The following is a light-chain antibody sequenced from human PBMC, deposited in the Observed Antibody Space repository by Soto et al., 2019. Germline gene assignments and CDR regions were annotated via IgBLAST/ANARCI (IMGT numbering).Light chain of an antibody. CDR3: SSYAGRSTFVV. J-gene: IGLJ2*01. Sequence: QSALTQPASVSASTGEPITISCTGTSSDVGSYRLVSWYQQHPGKAPKLIIYEDDERPSGVSNRFSGSKSGNTASLTISGLHAEDEADYYCSSYAGRSTFVVFGGGTKLTVL. CDR2: EDD. CDR1: SSDVGSYRL. V-gene: IGLV2-23*01.